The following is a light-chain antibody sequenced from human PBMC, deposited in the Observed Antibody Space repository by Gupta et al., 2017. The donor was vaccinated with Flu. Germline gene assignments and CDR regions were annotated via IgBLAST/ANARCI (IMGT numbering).Light chain of an antibody. CDR3: EGWDDSGLRPE. V-gene: IGLV1-44*01. J-gene: IGLJ2*01. CDR1: SSNNGTNT. Sequence: SVTITCSGRSSNNGTNTKNWSQQHPGTAHKRRIDSNDQRPSGVADRFSGSRSGTCDSPAISGLLSEDEAADDCEGWDDSGLRPEFGGGTELTVL. CDR2: SND.